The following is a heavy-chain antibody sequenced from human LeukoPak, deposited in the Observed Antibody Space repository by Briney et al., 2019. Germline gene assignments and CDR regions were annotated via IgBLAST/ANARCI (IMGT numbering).Heavy chain of an antibody. Sequence: GGSLRLSCAASGFTFSSYSMNWVRQAPGKGLEWVSSISSSSSYIYYADSVKGRFTISRDNAKNSLYLQMNSLRAEDTAVYYCVRDQGIEGGWFDPWGQGTLVTVSS. J-gene: IGHJ5*02. V-gene: IGHV3-21*01. CDR2: ISSSSSYI. CDR1: GFTFSSYS. CDR3: VRDQGIEGGWFDP. D-gene: IGHD3-16*01.